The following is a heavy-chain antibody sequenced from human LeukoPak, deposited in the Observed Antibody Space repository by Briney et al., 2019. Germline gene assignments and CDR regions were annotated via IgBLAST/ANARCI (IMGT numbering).Heavy chain of an antibody. Sequence: SETLSLTCAVYGGSFSGYYWSWIRQPPGKGLEWSGEINHSESTNYNPSLKSRVTISVDTSKNQFSLKLSSVTAADTAVYYCARGRRSNIVVVTAIRYYFDYWGQGTLVTVSS. CDR2: INHSEST. CDR1: GGSFSGYY. D-gene: IGHD2-21*02. CDR3: ARGRRSNIVVVTAIRYYFDY. J-gene: IGHJ4*01. V-gene: IGHV4-34*01.